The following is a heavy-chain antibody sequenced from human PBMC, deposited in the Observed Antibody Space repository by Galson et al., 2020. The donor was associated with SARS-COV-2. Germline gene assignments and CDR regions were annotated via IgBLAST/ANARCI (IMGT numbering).Heavy chain of an antibody. J-gene: IGHJ4*02. V-gene: IGHV3-9*01. Sequence: GGSLRLSCAASGFTFDDYAMHWVRQAPGKGLEWVSGISWNSGSIGYADSVKGRFTISRDNAKNSLYLQMNSLRAEDTALYYCAKLSLAAAGTGNDYWGQGTLVTVSS. CDR2: ISWNSGSI. D-gene: IGHD6-13*01. CDR3: AKLSLAAAGTGNDY. CDR1: GFTFDDYA.